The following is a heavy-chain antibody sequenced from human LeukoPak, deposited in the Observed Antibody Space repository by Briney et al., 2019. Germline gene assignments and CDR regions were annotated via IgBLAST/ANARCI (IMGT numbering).Heavy chain of an antibody. J-gene: IGHJ4*02. CDR2: ISYDGSNK. CDR1: GFTFSSYG. Sequence: GRSLRLSCAASGFTFSSYGMHWVRQAPGKGLEWVAVISYDGSNKYYADSVKGRFTISRDNSKNTLYLQMNSLRAEDTAVYYCAKGQGPDCWGQGTLVTVSS. CDR3: AKGQGPDC. V-gene: IGHV3-30*18.